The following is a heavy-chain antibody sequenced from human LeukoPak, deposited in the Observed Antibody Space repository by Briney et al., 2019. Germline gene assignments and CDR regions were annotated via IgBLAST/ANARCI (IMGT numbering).Heavy chain of an antibody. J-gene: IGHJ4*02. CDR3: ARSGYCSGGSCYHLGFDY. CDR2: IYYSGST. V-gene: IGHV4-59*08. Sequence: PSETLSLTCTVSGGSISSYYWSWIRQPPGKGLEWIGYIYYSGSTNYNPSLKSRVTISVDTSKNQFSLKLSSVTAADTAVYYCARSGYCSGGSCYHLGFDYWGQGTLVTVSS. CDR1: GGSISSYY. D-gene: IGHD2-15*01.